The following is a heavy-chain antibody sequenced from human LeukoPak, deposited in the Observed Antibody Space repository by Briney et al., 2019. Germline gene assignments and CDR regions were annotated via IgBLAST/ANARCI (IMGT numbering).Heavy chain of an antibody. CDR1: GFTASSNY. V-gene: IGHV3-53*01. D-gene: IGHD3-22*01. CDR2: IYSRDNT. CDR3: ARGDSSACPDY. J-gene: IGHJ4*02. Sequence: GGPLRLSCAASGFTASSNYMSWVRQAPGKGLEWISIIYSRDNTDYADSVKGRFTISRDNANNSLYLQMNDPRADDTAVYYCARGDSSACPDYWGQGTLVTVSS.